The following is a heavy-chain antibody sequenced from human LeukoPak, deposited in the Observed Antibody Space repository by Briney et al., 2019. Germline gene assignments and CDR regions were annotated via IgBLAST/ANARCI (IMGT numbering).Heavy chain of an antibody. CDR1: GYSFTSYW. D-gene: IGHD1-26*01. J-gene: IGHJ4*02. V-gene: IGHV5-51*01. CDR2: IYPGYSDT. Sequence: RPGEALKISCRGSGYSFTSYWIGWVRQVPGKGLEWMGIIYPGYSDTRYSASFQGQVTISADKSISTAYLQWSSLKTSHTAMYYCARLGGEWEDYWGQGTLVTVSS. CDR3: ARLGGEWEDY.